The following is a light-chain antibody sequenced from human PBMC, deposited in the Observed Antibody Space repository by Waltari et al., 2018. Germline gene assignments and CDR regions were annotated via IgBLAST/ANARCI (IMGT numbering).Light chain of an antibody. CDR3: QQYNNWPRT. CDR1: QSVSSN. V-gene: IGKV3-15*01. CDR2: GAS. Sequence: EIVMTQSPATLSVSQGERATLSCRASQSVSSNLAWYQQKPGQAPRLLIYGASTRATGIPARFSGSGSGTEFTLTISSLQSEDFAVYYCQQYNNWPRTIGQGTKLE. J-gene: IGKJ2*01.